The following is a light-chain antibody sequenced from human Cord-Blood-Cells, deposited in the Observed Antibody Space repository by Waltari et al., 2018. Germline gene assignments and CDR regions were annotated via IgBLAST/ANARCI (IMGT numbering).Light chain of an antibody. Sequence: EIVLTQSPGTLSFSPGERATLSCRASQSVSSSYLAWYQQKPGQAPRLLIYGASGRATGIPDRFSGSGSGTDFTLTISRLEPEDFAVYYCQQYGSSLYTFGQGTKLEIK. CDR2: GAS. CDR3: QQYGSSLYT. J-gene: IGKJ2*01. CDR1: QSVSSSY. V-gene: IGKV3-20*01.